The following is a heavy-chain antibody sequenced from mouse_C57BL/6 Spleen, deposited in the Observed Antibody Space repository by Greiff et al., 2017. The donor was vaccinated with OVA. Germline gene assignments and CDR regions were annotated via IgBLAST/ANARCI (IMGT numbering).Heavy chain of an antibody. Sequence: EVKLMESEGGLVQPGSSMKLSCTASGFTFSDYYMAWVRQVPEKGLEWVANINYDGSSTYYLDSLKSRFIISRDNAKNILYLQMSSLKSEDTATYYCAREGGEDAMDYWGQGTSVTVSS. CDR1: GFTFSDYY. CDR2: INYDGSST. J-gene: IGHJ4*01. V-gene: IGHV5-16*01. CDR3: AREGGEDAMDY.